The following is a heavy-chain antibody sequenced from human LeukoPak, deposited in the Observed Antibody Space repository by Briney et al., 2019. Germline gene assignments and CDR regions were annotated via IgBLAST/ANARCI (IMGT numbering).Heavy chain of an antibody. CDR2: INHSGIT. V-gene: IGHV4-34*01. D-gene: IGHD3-9*01. Sequence: SETLSLTCAVYGGSFSAYYWNWIRQPPGKGLEWVGEINHSGITDYNPSLKSRVTISVDTSNNQFSLKLSSVTAADTAVYYCVRRGKRLRYSDWVDAFDIWGQGTLVTVSS. CDR1: GGSFSAYY. J-gene: IGHJ3*02. CDR3: VRRGKRLRYSDWVDAFDI.